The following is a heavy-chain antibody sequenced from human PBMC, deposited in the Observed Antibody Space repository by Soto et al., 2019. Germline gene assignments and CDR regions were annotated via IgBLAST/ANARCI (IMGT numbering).Heavy chain of an antibody. CDR3: AREGLGMVLAGMDV. V-gene: IGHV1-2*02. Sequence: ASVKVSCKASGYTFTGYYMHWVRQAPGQGLEWMGWINPNSGGTNYAQKFQGRVTMTRDTSISTAYMELSRLRSDDTAVYYCAREGLGMVLAGMDVWGQGTTVTLSS. CDR1: GYTFTGYY. J-gene: IGHJ6*02. D-gene: IGHD3-10*01. CDR2: INPNSGGT.